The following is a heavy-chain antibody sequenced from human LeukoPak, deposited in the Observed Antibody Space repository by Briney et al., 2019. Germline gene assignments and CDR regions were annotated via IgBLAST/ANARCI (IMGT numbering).Heavy chain of an antibody. D-gene: IGHD5-12*01. CDR1: GFVLSGYG. Sequence: GGSLRLSCAASGFVLSGYGMHWVRQAPGKGLEWVAFVRNDGSNEYYVGSVKGRFIISRDKSKNTLYLQMNSLRAEDTAVYSCAKESDSGYHSEGPKTWGLGTLVTVSS. CDR2: VRNDGSNE. J-gene: IGHJ5*02. V-gene: IGHV3-30*02. CDR3: AKESDSGYHSEGPKT.